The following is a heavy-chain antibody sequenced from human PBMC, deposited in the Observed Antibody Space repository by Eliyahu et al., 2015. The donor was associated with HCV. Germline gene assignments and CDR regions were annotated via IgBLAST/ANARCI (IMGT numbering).Heavy chain of an antibody. V-gene: IGHV3-7*01. CDR3: ARVDGSGSYRMLGYYYYGMDV. J-gene: IGHJ6*02. CDR1: GFTLRSYC. Sequence: EVQLVESGGGLVQPGGSLRLSCAASGFTLRSYCXXWXRQAPGKGLEWVANIKQDGSEKYYVDSVKGRFTISRDNAKNSLYLQMNSLRAEDTAVYYCARVDGSGSYRMLGYYYYGMDVWGQGTTVTVSS. CDR2: IKQDGSEK. D-gene: IGHD3-10*01.